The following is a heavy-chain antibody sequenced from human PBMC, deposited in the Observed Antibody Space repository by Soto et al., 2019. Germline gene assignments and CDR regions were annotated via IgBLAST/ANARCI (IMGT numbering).Heavy chain of an antibody. CDR3: SNYCSSTSCYVDGMDV. CDR2: ISGSGGST. J-gene: IGHJ6*02. D-gene: IGHD2-2*01. CDR1: GFTFSSYA. V-gene: IGHV3-23*01. Sequence: GGSLRLSCAASGFTFSSYAMSWVRQAPGKGLEWVSAISGSGGSTYYADSVKGRFTISRDNSKNTLYLQMNSLRAEDTAVYYCSNYCSSTSCYVDGMDVWGQGTTVTVSS.